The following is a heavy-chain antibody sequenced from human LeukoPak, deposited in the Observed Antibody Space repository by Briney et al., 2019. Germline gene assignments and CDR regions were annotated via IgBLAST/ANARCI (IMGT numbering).Heavy chain of an antibody. V-gene: IGHV3-7*01. CDR3: ARGGSDY. D-gene: IGHD2-15*01. Sequence: GGSLRLSCVVSGFTFSSYWMSWVRQAPWKGLEWVANIKPDGSGEFYVDSVKGRFTISRDNAKNSVYLQMNSLRVEETAVYYCARGGSDYWGQGTLVTVSS. J-gene: IGHJ4*02. CDR2: IKPDGSGE. CDR1: GFTFSSYW.